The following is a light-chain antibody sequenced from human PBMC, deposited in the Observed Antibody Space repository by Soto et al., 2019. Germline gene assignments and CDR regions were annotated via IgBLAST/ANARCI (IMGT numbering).Light chain of an antibody. Sequence: VMTQSPGTLYLSLGERATLSWRASQSVSVQLAWYQQKPGQAPMLLIYDTSTRATGIPARFSGSGSGTEFTLTISSLQSEDFAVYYGQQYSNWPPITFCQGTRLEIK. CDR1: QSVSVQ. J-gene: IGKJ5*01. CDR3: QQYSNWPPIT. V-gene: IGKV3-15*01. CDR2: DTS.